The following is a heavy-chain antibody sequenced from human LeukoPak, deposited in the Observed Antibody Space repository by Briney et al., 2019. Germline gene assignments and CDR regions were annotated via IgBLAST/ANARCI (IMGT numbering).Heavy chain of an antibody. CDR1: GYTFTSYG. CDR3: ATAIGMRRWLQLEFDY. Sequence: GASVKVSCKASGYTFTSYGISWVRQAPGQGLEWMGWISAYNGNTNYAQKLQGRVTMTTDTSTSTAYMELRSLRSDDTAVYYCATAIGMRRWLQLEFDYWGQGTLVTVSS. CDR2: ISAYNGNT. D-gene: IGHD5-24*01. V-gene: IGHV1-18*01. J-gene: IGHJ4*02.